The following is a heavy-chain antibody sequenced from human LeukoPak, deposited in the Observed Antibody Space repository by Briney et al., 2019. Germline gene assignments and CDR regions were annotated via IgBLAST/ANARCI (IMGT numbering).Heavy chain of an antibody. V-gene: IGHV1-18*01. J-gene: IGHJ6*02. CDR2: ISAYNGNT. CDR3: AGPLGATKRNYDYYHRMDV. Sequence: ASVKVSCKASGYTFTSYGISWVRQAPGQGLEWMGWISAYNGNTNYAQKLQGRVTMTTDTSTSTAYMALRSLRSDDTAVYYCAGPLGATKRNYDYYHRMDVLGQGTTVTVSS. D-gene: IGHD1-26*01. CDR1: GYTFTSYG.